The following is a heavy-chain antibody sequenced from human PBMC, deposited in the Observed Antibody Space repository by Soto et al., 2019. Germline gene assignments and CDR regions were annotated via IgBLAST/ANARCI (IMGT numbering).Heavy chain of an antibody. Sequence: QVHLVESGGGLVKPGGSLRLSCATSGFPFNDYYMTWIRQAPGKGLEWLSHISPKSTFRNYADSVKGRFTISRDNTESSRFMQMNSMGVDDTAVYSCVRGGGGGLFEHWGQGVLVTVS. V-gene: IGHV3-11*06. CDR1: GFPFNDYY. D-gene: IGHD2-21*01. CDR2: ISPKSTFR. CDR3: VRGGGGGLFEH. J-gene: IGHJ4*02.